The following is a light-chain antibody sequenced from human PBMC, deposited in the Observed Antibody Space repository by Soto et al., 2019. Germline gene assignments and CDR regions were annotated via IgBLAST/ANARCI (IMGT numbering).Light chain of an antibody. J-gene: IGKJ1*01. Sequence: DIQMTQSPSPLSASVGDRVTITCRASQSISSWLAWYQQKPGKAPKLLIYKASSLESGVPSRFSGSGSGTEFTLTISSLQPDDFATYYCQQYNSSFGQGTRWIS. CDR3: QQYNSS. CDR1: QSISSW. CDR2: KAS. V-gene: IGKV1-5*03.